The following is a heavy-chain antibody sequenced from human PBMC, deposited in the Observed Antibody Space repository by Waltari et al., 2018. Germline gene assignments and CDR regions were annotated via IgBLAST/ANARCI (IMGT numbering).Heavy chain of an antibody. J-gene: IGHJ6*03. CDR1: GFIVRPNY. Sequence: EVQLVESGGGLIQPGGSLGLSCAASGFIVRPNYMSWVRQDPGKGLEWVSVIYSGGSTHYADSVKGRFTISRDNSKNTLYLQMNSLRVEDTAVFYCARGGYMDVWGKGTTVTVSS. V-gene: IGHV3-53*01. CDR3: ARGGYMDV. CDR2: IYSGGST.